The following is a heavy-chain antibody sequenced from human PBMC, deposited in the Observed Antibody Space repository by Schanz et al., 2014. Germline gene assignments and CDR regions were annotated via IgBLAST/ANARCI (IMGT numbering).Heavy chain of an antibody. J-gene: IGHJ4*02. V-gene: IGHV1-18*01. Sequence: QVHLVQSGAEVKKPGSSVKVSCKASGGTFSSDTFSWVRHAPGQGLEWMGWISAYNGNTNYAQKLQGRVTMTTDTSTSTAYMELRSLRSDDTAVYYCARGGYSSGWYDRDIAHFDYWGQGTLVTVSS. CDR3: ARGGYSSGWYDRDIAHFDY. CDR1: GGTFSSDT. CDR2: ISAYNGNT. D-gene: IGHD6-19*01.